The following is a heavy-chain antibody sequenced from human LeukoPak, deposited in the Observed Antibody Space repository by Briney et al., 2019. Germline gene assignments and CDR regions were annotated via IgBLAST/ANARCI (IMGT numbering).Heavy chain of an antibody. V-gene: IGHV1-69*05. D-gene: IGHD6-13*01. J-gene: IGHJ4*02. CDR2: IIPIFGTA. CDR3: GRAPGQQLVLTI. CDR1: GGTFSSYG. Sequence: SVEVSCKXSGGTFSSYGISWVRQAPGQGLERMGRIIPIFGTANYAQKFQGRVTITTDESTSTAYMELSSLRSEDTAVYYCGRAPGQQLVLTIWGQGTLVTVSS.